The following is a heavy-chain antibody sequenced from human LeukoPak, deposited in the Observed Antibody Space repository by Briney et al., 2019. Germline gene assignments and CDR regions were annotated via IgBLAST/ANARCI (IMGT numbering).Heavy chain of an antibody. J-gene: IGHJ5*02. V-gene: IGHV4-34*08. Sequence: GSLRLSCAASGFTFSYARMSWIRQPPGKGLEWIGEINHSGSTNYNPSLKSRVTISVDTSKNQFSLKLSSVTAADTAVYYCATGVRYDILTGSIPNWFDPWGQGTLVTVSS. CDR2: INHSGST. CDR1: GFTFSYAR. D-gene: IGHD3-9*01. CDR3: ATGVRYDILTGSIPNWFDP.